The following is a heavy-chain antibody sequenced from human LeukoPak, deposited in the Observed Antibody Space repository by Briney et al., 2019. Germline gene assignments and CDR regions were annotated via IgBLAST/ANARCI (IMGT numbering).Heavy chain of an antibody. CDR2: ISSSSSYI. Sequence: GGSLRLSCAASGFTFSSYSMNWVRQAPGKGLEWGSSISSSSSYIYYADSVKGRFTISRDNAKNSLYLQMNSLRAEDTAVYYCARSTSSWYFDLWGRGTLVTVSS. CDR3: ARSTSSWYFDL. CDR1: GFTFSSYS. V-gene: IGHV3-21*01. J-gene: IGHJ2*01. D-gene: IGHD2-2*01.